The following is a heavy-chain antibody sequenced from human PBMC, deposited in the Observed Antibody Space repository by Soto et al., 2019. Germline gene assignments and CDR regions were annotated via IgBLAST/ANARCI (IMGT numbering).Heavy chain of an antibody. CDR3: ISPQDFYYGRAV. CDR2: IKSKGGGGTA. V-gene: IGHV3-15*07. Sequence: EVQLVESGGGLVTPGGSLTLSCAASGFSFSPAWMNWVRQAPGKGLEWVGLIKSKGGGGTADYAAPVKGRFIISRDDSTNTISLQMNSLKPADTALSYRISPQDFYYGRAVWGQGTTVTVSS. J-gene: IGHJ6*02. CDR1: GFSFSPAW.